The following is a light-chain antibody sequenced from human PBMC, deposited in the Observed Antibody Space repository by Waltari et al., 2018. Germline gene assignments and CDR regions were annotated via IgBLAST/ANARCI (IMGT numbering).Light chain of an antibody. V-gene: IGKV3-20*01. CDR1: QSVSSSY. CDR2: GAS. Sequence: TQSPSTLSASVGDRVTITCRASQSVSSSYLAWYQQKPGQAPRLLIYGASSRATGIPDRFSGSGSGTEFTLTISRLEPEDFAVYYCHQYGSSPRTFGQGAKVEIK. J-gene: IGKJ1*01. CDR3: HQYGSSPRT.